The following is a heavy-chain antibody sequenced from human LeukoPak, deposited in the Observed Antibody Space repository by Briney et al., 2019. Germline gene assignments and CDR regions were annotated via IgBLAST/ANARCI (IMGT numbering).Heavy chain of an antibody. CDR1: GGSNSSSNW. V-gene: IGHV4-4*02. Sequence: SGTLSLTCAVSGGSNSSSNWWSWVRPPPGKGLEWIGEIYHSGSTNYNPSLKSRVTISVDKSKNQFSLKLSSVTAADTAVYYCARNTPQDTYCSSTSCYYYYYGMDVWGKGTTVTVSS. CDR2: IYHSGST. D-gene: IGHD2-2*01. J-gene: IGHJ6*04. CDR3: ARNTPQDTYCSSTSCYYYYYGMDV.